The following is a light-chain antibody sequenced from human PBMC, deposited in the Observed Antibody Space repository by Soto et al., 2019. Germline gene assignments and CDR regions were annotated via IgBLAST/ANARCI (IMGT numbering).Light chain of an antibody. V-gene: IGLV2-14*01. J-gene: IGLJ2*01. CDR2: DVS. CDR1: SRDVGGYFY. CDR3: SSYTTASTLL. Sequence: QSVLTQPASVSGSPGQSITISCTGTSRDVGGYFYVSWYQQHPAKAPKLMIYDVSYRPSGVSNRFSGSKSGNTASLTIAGLQAEDEADYYCSSYTTASTLLFGGGTQLTVL.